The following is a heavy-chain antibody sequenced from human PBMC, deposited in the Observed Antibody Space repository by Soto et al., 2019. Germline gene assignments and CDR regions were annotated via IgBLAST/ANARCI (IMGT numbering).Heavy chain of an antibody. D-gene: IGHD1-1*01. CDR2: IWNDGSNQ. Sequence: QMQLVESGGGVVQPGMSLRLSCAASGFTFSSYGMHWVRQAPGEGLECVAVIWNDGSNQYYADPVKRRFTISRDYFENTVYLHMNSLRGEDTAVYYCAKDWKDASDVWGHGTMVTVSS. V-gene: IGHV3-33*06. CDR3: AKDWKDASDV. CDR1: GFTFSSYG. J-gene: IGHJ3*01.